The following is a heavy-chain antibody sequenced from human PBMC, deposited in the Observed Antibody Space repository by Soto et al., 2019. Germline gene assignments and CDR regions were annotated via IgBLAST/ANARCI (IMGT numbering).Heavy chain of an antibody. Sequence: SETLSLTCTVSGGSISSSSYYWGWIRQPPGKGLEWIGSIYYSGSTYYNPSLKSRVTISVDTSKNQFSLKLSSVTAADTAVYYCERHLGYHYGSGSLYWGQGTLVTVSS. J-gene: IGHJ4*02. D-gene: IGHD3-10*01. CDR3: ERHLGYHYGSGSLY. V-gene: IGHV4-39*01. CDR1: GGSISSSSYY. CDR2: IYYSGST.